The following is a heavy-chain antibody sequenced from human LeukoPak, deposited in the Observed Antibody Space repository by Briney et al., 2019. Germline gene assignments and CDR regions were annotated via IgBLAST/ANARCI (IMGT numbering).Heavy chain of an antibody. Sequence: GGSLRLSCAASGFTFSSYGMHWVRQAPGKGLEWVAVISYDGSNKYYADSVKGRFTISRDNSKNTLYLQMNSLRAEDTAVYYCAKSHGSYDAFDIWGQGTMVTVSS. V-gene: IGHV3-30*18. CDR2: ISYDGSNK. D-gene: IGHD3-10*01. CDR3: AKSHGSYDAFDI. CDR1: GFTFSSYG. J-gene: IGHJ3*02.